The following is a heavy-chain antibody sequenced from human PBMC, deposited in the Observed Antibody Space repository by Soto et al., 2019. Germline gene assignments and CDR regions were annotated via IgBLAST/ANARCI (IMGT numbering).Heavy chain of an antibody. D-gene: IGHD3-3*01. CDR1: GFTFTSSA. Sequence: SVKVSCKASGFTFTSSAMQWVRQARGQRLEWIGWIVVGSGNTNYAQKFRERVTITRDMSTSTAYMELSSLRSEDTAVYYCAAEREGFLAGFDPWGQGTLVTVSS. CDR3: AAEREGFLAGFDP. CDR2: IVVGSGNT. V-gene: IGHV1-58*02. J-gene: IGHJ5*02.